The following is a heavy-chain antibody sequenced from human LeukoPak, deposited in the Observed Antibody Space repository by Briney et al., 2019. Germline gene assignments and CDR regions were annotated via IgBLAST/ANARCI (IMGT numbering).Heavy chain of an antibody. J-gene: IGHJ6*02. D-gene: IGHD1-20*01. V-gene: IGHV3-48*03. Sequence: GGSLRLSCAASGFTFSSYEMNWVRQAPGKGLEWVTYISSSGRTIYYPDSVKGRFTISRDNAKNSLYLQMNSLRVEDTAVYYCARGSLTGEYGMDVWGQGTTVSVSS. CDR3: ARGSLTGEYGMDV. CDR2: ISSSGRTI. CDR1: GFTFSSYE.